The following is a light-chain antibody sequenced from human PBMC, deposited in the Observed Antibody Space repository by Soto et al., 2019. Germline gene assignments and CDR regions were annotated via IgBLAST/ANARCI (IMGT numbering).Light chain of an antibody. Sequence: DIQMTQSPSTLSGSVGDRVTITCRASQTISSWLAWYQQKPGKAPKLLIYKASTLKSGVPSRFSCSGSGTEFTLTISSLHPDDFATYYCQHYNSYSEAFGQGTKV. V-gene: IGKV1-5*03. CDR2: KAS. CDR3: QHYNSYSEA. CDR1: QTISSW. J-gene: IGKJ1*01.